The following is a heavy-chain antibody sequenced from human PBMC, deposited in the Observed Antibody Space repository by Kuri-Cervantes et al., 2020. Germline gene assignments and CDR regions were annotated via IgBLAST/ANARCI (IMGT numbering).Heavy chain of an antibody. CDR1: GFTFSSYS. Sequence: GESLKISCAASGFTFSSYSMNWVRQAPGKGLEWVSYISSSSSTIYYADSVKGRFTISRDNAKNSLYLQMNSLRAEDTAVYYCAKDHRGGSSWYSYYYYYGMDVWGQGTTVTVSS. D-gene: IGHD6-13*01. CDR3: AKDHRGGSSWYSYYYYYGMDV. CDR2: ISSSSSTI. V-gene: IGHV3-48*01. J-gene: IGHJ6*02.